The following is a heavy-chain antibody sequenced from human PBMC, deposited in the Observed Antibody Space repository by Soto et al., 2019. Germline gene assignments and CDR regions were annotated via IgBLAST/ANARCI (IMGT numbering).Heavy chain of an antibody. J-gene: IGHJ5*02. D-gene: IGHD6-13*01. Sequence: PGGSLRLSCAASGFTFSSYEMNWVRQAPGKGLEWVSYISSSGSTIYYADSVKGRFTISRDNAKNSLYLQMNSLRAEDTAVYYCAGVSSRARRWFDPWGQGTLVTVYS. V-gene: IGHV3-48*03. CDR3: AGVSSRARRWFDP. CDR1: GFTFSSYE. CDR2: ISSSGSTI.